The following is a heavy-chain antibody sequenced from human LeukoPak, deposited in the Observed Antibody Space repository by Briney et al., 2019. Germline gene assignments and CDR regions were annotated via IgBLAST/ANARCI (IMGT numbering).Heavy chain of an antibody. D-gene: IGHD6-6*01. CDR3: ARVGIAARPMGPQDY. CDR1: GYTFTGYY. J-gene: IGHJ4*02. CDR2: INPNSGGT. Sequence: GASVKVSCKASGYTFTGYYMHWVRQAPGQGLEWMGWINPNSGGTNYAQKFQGRVTMTRDTSISTAYMELSRLRSDDTAVYYCARVGIAARPMGPQDYWGQGTLVTVSS. V-gene: IGHV1-2*02.